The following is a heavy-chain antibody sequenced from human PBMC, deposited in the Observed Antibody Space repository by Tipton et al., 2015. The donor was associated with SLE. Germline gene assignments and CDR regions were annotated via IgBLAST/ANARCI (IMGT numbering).Heavy chain of an antibody. CDR1: GFTFSSYA. V-gene: IGHV3-23*01. J-gene: IGHJ4*02. CDR2: ISGSGDNT. Sequence: SLRLSCAASGFTFSSYAMSWVRQAPGKGLEWVSAISGSGDNTYYADSVKGRFTISRDNSKNTLYLQMSSLRAEDTAVYYCARGFGELSVDYWGQGTLVTVSS. CDR3: ARGFGELSVDY. D-gene: IGHD3-10*01.